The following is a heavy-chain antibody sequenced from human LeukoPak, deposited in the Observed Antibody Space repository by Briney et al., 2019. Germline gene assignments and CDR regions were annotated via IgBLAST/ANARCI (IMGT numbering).Heavy chain of an antibody. CDR3: ASRVMGNYYVDC. D-gene: IGHD1-7*01. Sequence: SETLSLTCTVSGGSISSYYWSWIRQPPGKGLEWIGDINYSGMTNYNPSLKSRVTISVDTSKNQLSLKLSSVTAADTAVYYCASRVMGNYYVDCWGQGTLVTVSS. J-gene: IGHJ4*02. V-gene: IGHV4-59*01. CDR2: INYSGMT. CDR1: GGSISSYY.